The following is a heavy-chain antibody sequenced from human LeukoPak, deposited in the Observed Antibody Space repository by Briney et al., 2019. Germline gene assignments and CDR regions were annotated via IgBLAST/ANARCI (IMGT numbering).Heavy chain of an antibody. CDR2: IIPIFGTA. CDR1: GGTFSSYA. J-gene: IGHJ4*02. D-gene: IGHD2-2*01. Sequence: ASVKVSCKASGGTFSSYAISWVRQAPGQGLEWMGGIIPIFGTANYAQKFQGGVTITTDESTSTAYMELSSLRSEDTAVYYCARGSVGAYCSSTSCPQGYFDYWGQGTLVTVSS. V-gene: IGHV1-69*05. CDR3: ARGSVGAYCSSTSCPQGYFDY.